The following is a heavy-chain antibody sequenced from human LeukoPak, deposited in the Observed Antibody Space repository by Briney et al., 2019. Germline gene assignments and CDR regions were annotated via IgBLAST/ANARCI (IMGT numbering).Heavy chain of an antibody. V-gene: IGHV3-7*01. J-gene: IGHJ4*02. CDR2: VNQGGSEK. CDR3: ARDPDPIVGVSFDY. Sequence: PGGSLRLSCAASGFTFSSHWMNLVRQAPVKGLEWVADVNQGGSEKNYVDSVKGRFTISRDNAKNSLYLQMNSLGVEDTAVYYCARDPDPIVGVSFDYWGQGTLVTVSS. CDR1: GFTFSSHW. D-gene: IGHD1-26*01.